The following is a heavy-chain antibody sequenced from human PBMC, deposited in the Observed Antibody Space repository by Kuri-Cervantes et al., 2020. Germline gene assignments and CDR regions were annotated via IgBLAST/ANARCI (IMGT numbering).Heavy chain of an antibody. CDR3: AKEKYQPVAPVGY. J-gene: IGHJ4*02. CDR2: ISYDGSNK. Sequence: GGSLRLSCAASGFTSSSYGMHWVRQAPGKGLEWVAVISYDGSNKYYADSVKGRFTISRDNSKNTLYLQMNSLRAEDTAVYYCAKEKYQPVAPVGYWGQGALVTVSS. V-gene: IGHV3-30*18. CDR1: GFTSSSYG. D-gene: IGHD2-2*01.